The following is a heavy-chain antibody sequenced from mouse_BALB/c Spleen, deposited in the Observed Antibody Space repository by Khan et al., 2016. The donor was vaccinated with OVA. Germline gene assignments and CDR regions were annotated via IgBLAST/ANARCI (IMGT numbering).Heavy chain of an antibody. Sequence: QVQLQQSGAELVRPGVSVKISCKGSGYTFTDYAMHWVKQSHAKSLEWIGVISTYYGDANYNQQFKGKATMTVEKSSNTAYMDLARLTSEESAIYYCARVGLALYTMYYWGQVTSVTVSS. CDR1: GYTFTDYA. CDR2: ISTYYGDA. V-gene: IGHV1S137*01. J-gene: IGHJ4*01. CDR3: ARVGLALYTMYY.